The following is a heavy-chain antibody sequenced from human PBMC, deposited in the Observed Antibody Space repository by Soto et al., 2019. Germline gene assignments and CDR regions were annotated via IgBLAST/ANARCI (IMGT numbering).Heavy chain of an antibody. D-gene: IGHD3-22*01. V-gene: IGHV3-33*01. CDR1: GFIFSSYG. Sequence: VGSLRLSCAASGFIFSSYGMHWVLQAPGKGLEWVAVIWYDGSNKYYADSVKGRFTISRDNSKNTLYLQMNSLRAEDTAVYYCARAKWYYYDSNLRYVFDFSGQGTMDIVSS. J-gene: IGHJ3*01. CDR2: IWYDGSNK. CDR3: ARAKWYYYDSNLRYVFDF.